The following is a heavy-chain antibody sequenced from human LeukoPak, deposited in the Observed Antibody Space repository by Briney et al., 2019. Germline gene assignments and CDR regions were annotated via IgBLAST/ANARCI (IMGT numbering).Heavy chain of an antibody. CDR3: ARGGSGGLFYYFDY. V-gene: IGHV4-59*08. D-gene: IGHD3-10*01. CDR2: IYYSGST. Sequence: PSETLSLTCTVSGGSISSYYWSWIRQPPGKGLGWIGYIYYSGSTNYNPSLKSRVTISVDTSKNQFSLKLSSVTAADTAVYYCARGGSGGLFYYFDYWGQGTLVTVSS. J-gene: IGHJ4*02. CDR1: GGSISSYY.